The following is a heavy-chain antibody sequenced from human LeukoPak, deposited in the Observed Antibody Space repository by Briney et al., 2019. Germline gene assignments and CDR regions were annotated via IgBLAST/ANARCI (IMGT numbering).Heavy chain of an antibody. CDR2: IWYDGSNK. V-gene: IGHV3-33*01. Sequence: GRSLRLSCAASGFTFSSYGMHWVRQAPGKGLEWVAVIWYDGSNKYYADSVKGRFTISRDNSKNTLYLQMNSLRAEDTAVYYCARDSGTVVEATGVTYWGQGTLVTVSS. D-gene: IGHD1-26*01. CDR1: GFTFSSYG. J-gene: IGHJ4*02. CDR3: ARDSGTVVEATGVTY.